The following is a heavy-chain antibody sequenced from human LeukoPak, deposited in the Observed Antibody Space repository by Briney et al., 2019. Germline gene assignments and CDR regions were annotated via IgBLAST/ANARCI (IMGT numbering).Heavy chain of an antibody. D-gene: IGHD3-22*01. Sequence: GGSLRLSCASSGFSLSSYWMTWVRQAPGKGLEWVANIKLDGSEKYYVDSVKGRFTISRDNAKNSLYLQMNRLRAEDTAVYYCARVRRGAYYYDSSGYSHLDYWGQGTLVTVSS. CDR2: IKLDGSEK. J-gene: IGHJ4*02. V-gene: IGHV3-7*01. CDR1: GFSLSSYW. CDR3: ARVRRGAYYYDSSGYSHLDY.